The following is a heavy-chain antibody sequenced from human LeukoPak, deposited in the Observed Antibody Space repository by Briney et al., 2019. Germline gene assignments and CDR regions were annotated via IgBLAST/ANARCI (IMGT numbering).Heavy chain of an antibody. D-gene: IGHD2-21*02. Sequence: ASVKVSCKASGGTFSSYAISWVRQAPGQGLEWMGGIIPIFGTANYAQKFQGRVTITADESTSTAYMELGSLRSEDTAVYYCARGVINGGGDCYFDYWGQGTLVTVSS. CDR3: ARGVINGGGDCYFDY. CDR2: IIPIFGTA. CDR1: GGTFSSYA. V-gene: IGHV1-69*13. J-gene: IGHJ4*02.